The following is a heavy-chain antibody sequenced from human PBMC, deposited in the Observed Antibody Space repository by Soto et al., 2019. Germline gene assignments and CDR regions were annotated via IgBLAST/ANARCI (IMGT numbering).Heavy chain of an antibody. Sequence: GGSLRLSCAASGFTFSSYWMSWVRQAPGKGLEWVANIKQDGSEKYYVDSVKGRFTISRDNAKNSLYLQMNSLRAEDTAVYYCARGNDFWSGPQYYFDYWGQGTLVTVYS. CDR2: IKQDGSEK. J-gene: IGHJ4*02. V-gene: IGHV3-7*03. CDR1: GFTFSSYW. D-gene: IGHD3-3*01. CDR3: ARGNDFWSGPQYYFDY.